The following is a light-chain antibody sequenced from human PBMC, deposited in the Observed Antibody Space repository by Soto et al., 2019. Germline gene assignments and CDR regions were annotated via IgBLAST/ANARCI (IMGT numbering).Light chain of an antibody. CDR2: DAS. V-gene: IGKV1-5*01. CDR3: QKYDDY. Sequence: DIQITQSPSTLSASVGDRVTITCRASQNINNWLAWYQQKPGKAPKVLIYDASSLESGVPSRFSGSGFGTDFTLTISSLQPDDFATYYCQKYDDYFGGGTKVEIK. J-gene: IGKJ4*01. CDR1: QNINNW.